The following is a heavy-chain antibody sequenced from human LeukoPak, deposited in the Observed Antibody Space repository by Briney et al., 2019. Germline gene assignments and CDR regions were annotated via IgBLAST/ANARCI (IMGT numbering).Heavy chain of an antibody. J-gene: IGHJ3*02. D-gene: IGHD2-2*01. CDR3: AGSQYTLGYCSSTSCYAGGDAFDI. V-gene: IGHV4-59*01. Sequence: SETLSLTCTVSGGSISSYYWSWIRQPPGKGLEWIGYIYYSGSTNYNPSLKSRVTISVDTSKNQFSLKLSSVTAAVTAVYYCAGSQYTLGYCSSTSCYAGGDAFDIWGQGTMVTVSS. CDR1: GGSISSYY. CDR2: IYYSGST.